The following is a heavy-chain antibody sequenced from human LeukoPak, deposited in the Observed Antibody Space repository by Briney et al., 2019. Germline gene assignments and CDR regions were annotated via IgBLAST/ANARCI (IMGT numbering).Heavy chain of an antibody. D-gene: IGHD3-3*01. CDR2: IYYSGRT. CDR3: ARSSSGYYDFWSLNYHFDY. J-gene: IGHJ4*02. V-gene: IGHV4-59*01. CDR1: GGSISSYY. Sequence: PSETLSLTCTVSGGSISSYYWSWIRQPPGKGLEWIGYIYYSGRTNYNPSLKSRVTTSAETSKNQFTLKLSSVTAADAAVYYCARSSSGYYDFWSLNYHFDYWGQGTLVTVSS.